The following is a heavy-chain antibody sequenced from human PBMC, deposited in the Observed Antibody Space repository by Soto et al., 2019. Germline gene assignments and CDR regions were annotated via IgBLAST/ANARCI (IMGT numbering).Heavy chain of an antibody. J-gene: IGHJ4*02. CDR1: GGSISSGGYS. CDR2: IYHSGST. Sequence: PSETLSLTCAVSGGSISSGGYSWSWIRQPPGKGLEWIGYIYHSGSTYYNPSLKSRVTISVDRSKNQFSLKLSSGTAADTAVYYCAREGSRGDYDYWGQGTLVTVSS. V-gene: IGHV4-30-2*01. D-gene: IGHD4-17*01. CDR3: AREGSRGDYDY.